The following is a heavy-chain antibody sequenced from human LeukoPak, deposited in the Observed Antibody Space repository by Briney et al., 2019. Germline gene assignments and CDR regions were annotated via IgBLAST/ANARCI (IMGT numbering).Heavy chain of an antibody. CDR2: IRQDGSEK. Sequence: PGGSLRLSCAASGFTFSNYWMHWVRQAPGKGLEWVANIRQDGSEKYCVDSVKGRFTISRDNAKNSLYLQMNSLRAEDTAVYYCARRYFDYWGQGTLVTVPS. V-gene: IGHV3-7*03. J-gene: IGHJ4*02. CDR1: GFTFSNYW. CDR3: ARRYFDY.